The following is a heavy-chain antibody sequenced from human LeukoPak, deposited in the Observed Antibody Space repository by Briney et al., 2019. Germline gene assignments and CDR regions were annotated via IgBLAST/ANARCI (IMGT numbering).Heavy chain of an antibody. V-gene: IGHV3-48*03. Sequence: GGSLRRSCAASGFTFSSYEMNWVRPAPGQGLEWFTYISSSCSTIYNADSVKGRFTISRDNAKNSLYLQMNSLGAEDTAVYYCAREFGGGNYGMDVWGQGTTVTVSS. CDR1: GFTFSSYE. CDR2: ISSSCSTI. CDR3: AREFGGGNYGMDV. D-gene: IGHD4-23*01. J-gene: IGHJ6*02.